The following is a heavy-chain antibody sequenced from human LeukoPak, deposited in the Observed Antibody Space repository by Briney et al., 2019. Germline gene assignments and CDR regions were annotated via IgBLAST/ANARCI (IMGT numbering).Heavy chain of an antibody. V-gene: IGHV3-7*01. CDR1: GFTFSSYW. CDR2: IKQDGSEK. CDR3: ARDTGGGYGCFDC. Sequence: GGSLRLSCAASGFTFSSYWMTWIRQAPGKGLEWVANIKQDGSEKYYVDSVKGRFTISRDNAKNSLYLQMHSLRAEDTAVYYCARDTGGGYGCFDCWGQGTLVTVSS. D-gene: IGHD5-18*01. J-gene: IGHJ4*02.